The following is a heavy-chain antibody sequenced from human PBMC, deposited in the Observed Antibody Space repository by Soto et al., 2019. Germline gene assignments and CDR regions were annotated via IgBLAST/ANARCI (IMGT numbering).Heavy chain of an antibody. Sequence: QVQLQQWGAGLLKPSETLSLTCAVYGGSFSGYYWSWIRQPPGKGLEWIGEINHSGSTNYNPSLKSRVTISVDTSKNQFSLKLSSVTAADTPVYYCRLDCSSTSCYAHEAAYYYYGMDVWGQGTTVTVSS. CDR3: RLDCSSTSCYAHEAAYYYYGMDV. CDR2: INHSGST. CDR1: GGSFSGYY. D-gene: IGHD2-2*01. V-gene: IGHV4-34*01. J-gene: IGHJ6*02.